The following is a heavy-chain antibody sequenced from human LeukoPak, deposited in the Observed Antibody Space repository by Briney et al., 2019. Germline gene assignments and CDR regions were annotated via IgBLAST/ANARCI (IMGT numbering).Heavy chain of an antibody. CDR2: INPSGGST. CDR3: AKDQAIPVSGGGVQDY. CDR1: GYTFTSYY. V-gene: IGHV1-46*01. D-gene: IGHD6-19*01. Sequence: ASVKVSCKASGYTFTSYYMHWVRQAPGQGLEWMGIINPSGGSTSYAQKFQGRVTMTRDTSTSTVYMELSSLRAEDTAVYYCAKDQAIPVSGGGVQDYWGQGTLVTVSS. J-gene: IGHJ4*02.